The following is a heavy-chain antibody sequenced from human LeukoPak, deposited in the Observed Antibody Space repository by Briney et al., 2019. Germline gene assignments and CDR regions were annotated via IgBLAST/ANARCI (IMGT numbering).Heavy chain of an antibody. Sequence: PSETLSLTCLVSGASVSSSTYYWGWLRQPPGRGLEWFGNIYYSGSTYYNPSLKSRVTISVDTSKNQFSLKLTSVTAADTAVYYCARMPLDYCGGDCSLFDYWGQGTPVTVSS. V-gene: IGHV4-39*07. CDR1: GASVSSSTYY. D-gene: IGHD2-21*02. J-gene: IGHJ4*02. CDR3: ARMPLDYCGGDCSLFDY. CDR2: IYYSGST.